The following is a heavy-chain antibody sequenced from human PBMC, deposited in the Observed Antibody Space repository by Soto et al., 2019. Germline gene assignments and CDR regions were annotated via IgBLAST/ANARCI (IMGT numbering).Heavy chain of an antibody. D-gene: IGHD1-26*01. Sequence: EVQLLESGGDLVQPGGSLRLSCAASGFTFSSYAMNWVRQAPGKGLEWVSAISGSGGNTFYADSVKGRLTISRDNSNNTLFLQMHSLRAEDTAIYYCAMLNSGSYSYHGMDVWGQGTTVTVSS. CDR2: ISGSGGNT. CDR3: AMLNSGSYSYHGMDV. J-gene: IGHJ6*02. V-gene: IGHV3-23*01. CDR1: GFTFSSYA.